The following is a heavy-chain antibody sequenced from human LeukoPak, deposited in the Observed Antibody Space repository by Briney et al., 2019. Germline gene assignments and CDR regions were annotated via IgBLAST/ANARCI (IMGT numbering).Heavy chain of an antibody. CDR3: ARVGVQRTFDY. J-gene: IGHJ4*02. V-gene: IGHV4-61*01. Sequence: SETLSLTCTVSGGSVSSASYYWSWIRQPPGKRLEWIGYMYNSGSTKYSPSLKSRVTISLDTSKNQFSLKLSSVTAADTAVYYCARVGVQRTFDYWGQGTLVTVSS. D-gene: IGHD5-18*01. CDR1: GGSVSSASYY. CDR2: MYNSGST.